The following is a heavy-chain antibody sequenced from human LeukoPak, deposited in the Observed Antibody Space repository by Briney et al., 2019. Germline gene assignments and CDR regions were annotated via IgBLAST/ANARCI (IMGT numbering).Heavy chain of an antibody. CDR2: IYSGGST. D-gene: IGHD1-1*01. CDR1: GFTVSSNH. V-gene: IGHV3-53*01. J-gene: IGHJ4*02. Sequence: GGSLRLSCAASGFTVSSNHMSWVRQAPGKGLEWVSVIYSGGSTDYADSVKGRFTISKDNSKNTLYLQMNSLRAEDTAVYHCARGPAGYNWGQGTLVTVSS. CDR3: ARGPAGYN.